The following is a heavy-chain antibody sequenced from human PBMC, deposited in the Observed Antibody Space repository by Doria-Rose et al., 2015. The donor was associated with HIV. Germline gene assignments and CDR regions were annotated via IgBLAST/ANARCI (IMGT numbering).Heavy chain of an antibody. CDR1: GVSLSSPGMG. CDR2: ILSDDER. Sequence: SGPVLVKPTETLTLTCTVSGVSLSSPGMGVSWIRQPPGKALEWRANILSDDERSYKTSLKSRLTISRSTSKSQVVLTMTDVDPVDTATYYCARIKSSRWYHKYYFDFWGQGTLVIVSA. CDR3: ARIKSSRWYHKYYFDF. V-gene: IGHV2-26*01. J-gene: IGHJ4*02. D-gene: IGHD6-13*01.